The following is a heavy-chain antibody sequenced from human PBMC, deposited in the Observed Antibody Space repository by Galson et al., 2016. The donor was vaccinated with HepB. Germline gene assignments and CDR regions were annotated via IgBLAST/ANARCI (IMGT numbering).Heavy chain of an antibody. CDR3: ARGHTGGGSKDLTGFDP. V-gene: IGHV1-46*01. CDR2: IDCDLGSS. Sequence: SVKVSCKASEYIFINYYIHWVRQAPGQGLEWVGMIDCDLGSSIYAHKFQGRVIMIRDTSTSTVSMELSSLGSEATAVYYCARGHTGGGSKDLTGFDPWGPGTLVTVSS. D-gene: IGHD4-11*01. CDR1: EYIFINYY. J-gene: IGHJ5*02.